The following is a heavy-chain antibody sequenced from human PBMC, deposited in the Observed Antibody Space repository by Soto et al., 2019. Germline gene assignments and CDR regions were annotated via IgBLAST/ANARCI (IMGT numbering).Heavy chain of an antibody. D-gene: IGHD3-22*01. CDR2: MNPNSGNT. Sequence: ASVKGSCKASGYTFTSYDINWVRQATGQGLEWMGWMNPNSGNTGYAQKFQGRVTMTRNTSISTAYMELSSLRSEDTAVYYCARINYDSSGYYYFDYWGQGTLVPVSS. V-gene: IGHV1-8*01. J-gene: IGHJ4*02. CDR3: ARINYDSSGYYYFDY. CDR1: GYTFTSYD.